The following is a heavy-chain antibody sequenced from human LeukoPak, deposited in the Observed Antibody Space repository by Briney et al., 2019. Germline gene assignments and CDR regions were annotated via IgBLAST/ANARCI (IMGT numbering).Heavy chain of an antibody. CDR3: ARPRNYDSRGWDGFDI. D-gene: IGHD3-22*01. V-gene: IGHV1-2*02. J-gene: IGHJ3*02. CDR2: INPNTAGT. Sequence: ASVKVSCKASGYTFTAYYIHWVRQAPGKGLEWVGFINPNTAGTKYAQNFQGRITMTRDTSISTANMELRRLRSDDTAMYYCARPRNYDSRGWDGFDIWGQGTMLTVSS. CDR1: GYTFTAYY.